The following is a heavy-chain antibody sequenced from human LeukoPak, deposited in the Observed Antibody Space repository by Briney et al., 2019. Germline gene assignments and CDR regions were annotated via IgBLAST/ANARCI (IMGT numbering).Heavy chain of an antibody. V-gene: IGHV3-53*01. CDR2: IYSGGST. Sequence: GGSLRLSCAASGFTVSSNYMSWVRQAPGKGLEWVSVIYSGGSTYYADSVKGRFTISRDNSKNTLYLQMNSLRAEDTAVYYCARGGPLWFGDQYFDLWGRGTLVTVSS. CDR3: ARGGPLWFGDQYFDL. CDR1: GFTVSSNY. D-gene: IGHD3-10*01. J-gene: IGHJ2*01.